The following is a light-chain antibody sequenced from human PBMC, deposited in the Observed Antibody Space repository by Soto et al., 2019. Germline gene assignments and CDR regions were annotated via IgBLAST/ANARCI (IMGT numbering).Light chain of an antibody. CDR3: QQRSNWPPT. CDR2: DAS. CDR1: QSVSSY. Sequence: EIVLTQSPATLSLSPGERATLSCRARQSVSSYLAWYQQKPGQAHRLLISDASNRATGIPARFSGSGSGTDFPLTISRLEPEDFAVYYCQQRSNWPPTFGQGTRLDIK. V-gene: IGKV3-11*01. J-gene: IGKJ5*01.